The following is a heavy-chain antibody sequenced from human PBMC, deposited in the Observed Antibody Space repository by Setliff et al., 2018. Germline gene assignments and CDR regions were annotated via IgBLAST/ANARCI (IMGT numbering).Heavy chain of an antibody. V-gene: IGHV4-4*07. Sequence: SETLSLTCTVSGGSISSYYWSWIRQPAGKGLEWIGHIYIGGSANYNPSLKSRVTISMDTSKNQFSLKVSSVTAADTAVYYCARRQWLQFYYYYGMDVWGQGTTVTVSS. CDR3: ARRQWLQFYYYYGMDV. D-gene: IGHD4-4*01. CDR2: IYIGGSA. J-gene: IGHJ6*02. CDR1: GGSISSYY.